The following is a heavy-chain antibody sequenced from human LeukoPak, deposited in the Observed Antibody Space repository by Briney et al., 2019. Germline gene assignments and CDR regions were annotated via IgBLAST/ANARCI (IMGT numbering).Heavy chain of an antibody. CDR3: ARHFDPWFGHEISSNWFDP. J-gene: IGHJ5*02. CDR2: FYYSGST. V-gene: IGHV4-38-2*01. D-gene: IGHD3-10*01. Sequence: GSLRLSCAASGFTISNYAMSWVRQAPGKGLEWIGSFYYSGSTYYNPSLKSRVTISVDTSKNQCSLKLSSVTAADTAVYYCARHFDPWFGHEISSNWFDPWGQGTLVTVSS. CDR1: GFTISNYA.